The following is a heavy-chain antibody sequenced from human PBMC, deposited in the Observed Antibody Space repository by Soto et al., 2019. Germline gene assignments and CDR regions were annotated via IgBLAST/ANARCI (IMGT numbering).Heavy chain of an antibody. CDR3: AHQTYGDYSVHY. CDR1: GFSLSTSGVG. CDR2: IYWDDDK. J-gene: IGHJ4*02. V-gene: IGHV2-5*02. D-gene: IGHD4-17*01. Sequence: QITLKESGPPLVKPTQTLTLTCTFSGFSLSTSGVGVGWIRQPPGKALEWLALIYWDDDKRYSPSLKSRLTITKDTSKNQVVLTMTNMDPVDTATYYCAHQTYGDYSVHYWGQGTLVTVSS.